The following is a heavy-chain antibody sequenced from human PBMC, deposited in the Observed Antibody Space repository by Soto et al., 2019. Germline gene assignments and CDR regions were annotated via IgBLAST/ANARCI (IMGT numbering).Heavy chain of an antibody. Sequence: EVQLVESGGGLVQPGGSLRLSCAASGFTFSSYWMHWVRQAPGKGLVWVSRIKADGRTTNYADTVKGRFTISRDNAKSTLFLEMTGLRADDTGVYYCARERGGYGDYRVDAFNFWGQGTLVTVSS. CDR2: IKADGRTT. D-gene: IGHD4-17*01. J-gene: IGHJ4*02. V-gene: IGHV3-74*01. CDR3: ARERGGYGDYRVDAFNF. CDR1: GFTFSSYW.